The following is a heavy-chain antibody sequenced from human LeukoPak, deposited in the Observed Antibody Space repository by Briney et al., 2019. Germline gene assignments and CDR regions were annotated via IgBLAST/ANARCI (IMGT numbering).Heavy chain of an antibody. D-gene: IGHD5-18*01. V-gene: IGHV1-46*01. J-gene: IGHJ6*02. Sequence: ASVKVSCKASGYTFTSYYMHWVRQAPGQGLEWMGIINPSGGSTSYARKFQGRVTMTRDTSTSTVYMELSSLRSEDTAVYYCARDQRYSYGYGNYYYYYGMDVWGQGTTVTVSS. CDR1: GYTFTSYY. CDR3: ARDQRYSYGYGNYYYYYGMDV. CDR2: INPSGGST.